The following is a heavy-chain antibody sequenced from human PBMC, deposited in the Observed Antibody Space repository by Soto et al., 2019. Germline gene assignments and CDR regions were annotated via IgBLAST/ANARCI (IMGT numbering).Heavy chain of an antibody. CDR3: ARVPAY. Sequence: QLQLQESGSGLVKPSQTLSLTCAVSGGSISSGGYSWGWIRQPPGKGLEWIGYIYHSGSTYYNPSIKRRVTLSVDRSKNQLPLQLSSVPAADTAVYYCARVPAYWGQGTLGTVSS. J-gene: IGHJ4*02. CDR2: IYHSGST. CDR1: GGSISSGGYS. V-gene: IGHV4-30-2*01.